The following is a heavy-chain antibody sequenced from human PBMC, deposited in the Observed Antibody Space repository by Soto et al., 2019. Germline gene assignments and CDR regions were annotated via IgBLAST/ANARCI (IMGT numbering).Heavy chain of an antibody. D-gene: IGHD3-16*01. CDR2: ISGSGDGT. J-gene: IGHJ4*02. V-gene: IGHV3-23*01. CDR3: AKDKGLRGSSYFGD. CDR1: GFSFNNYA. Sequence: EVQLRQSGGGVVQPGGSLRLSCVASGFSFNNYAMTWVRQAPGQGLEWVSGISGSGDGTYYADSVKDRFSVSRDKSTSTVHLQMSSLRVEDTAVYYCAKDKGLRGSSYFGDWGQGALVSVSS.